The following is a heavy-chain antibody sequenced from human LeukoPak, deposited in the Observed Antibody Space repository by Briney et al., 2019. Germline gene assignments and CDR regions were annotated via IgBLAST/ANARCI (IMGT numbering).Heavy chain of an antibody. CDR3: AKDLNDYSNYGYFDY. CDR2: ISYDGSNK. Sequence: GSLRLSCAASGFTFSSYGMHWVRQAPGKGLEWVAVISYDGSNKYYADSVKGRFTISRDNSKNTLYLQMNSLRAEDTAVYYCAKDLNDYSNYGYFDYWGQGTLVTVSS. CDR1: GFTFSSYG. D-gene: IGHD4-11*01. J-gene: IGHJ4*02. V-gene: IGHV3-30*18.